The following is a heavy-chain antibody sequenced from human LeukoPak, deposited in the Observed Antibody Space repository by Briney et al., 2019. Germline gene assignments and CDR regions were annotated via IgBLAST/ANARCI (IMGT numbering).Heavy chain of an antibody. CDR2: IYSGGST. Sequence: PGGSLRLSCAASGFTVSSNYMSWVRQAPGKGLEWVSVIYSGGSTYYADSVKGRFTISRDNSKNTLYLQMSSLRAEDTAVYYCATGSSGWYPLDYWGQGTLVTVSS. CDR1: GFTVSSNY. CDR3: ATGSSGWYPLDY. D-gene: IGHD6-19*01. V-gene: IGHV3-53*01. J-gene: IGHJ4*02.